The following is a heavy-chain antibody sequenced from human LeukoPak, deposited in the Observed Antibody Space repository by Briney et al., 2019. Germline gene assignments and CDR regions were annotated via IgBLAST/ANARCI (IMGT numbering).Heavy chain of an antibody. Sequence: PGESLRLSCAASGFTFSSYWMSWVRQAPGKGLEWVANIKQDGSEKYYVDSVKGRFTISRDNAKNSLYLRMNSLRAEDTALYYCAKEYGSGSYYDFDYWGQGTLVTVSS. D-gene: IGHD3-10*01. V-gene: IGHV3-7*03. CDR2: IKQDGSEK. J-gene: IGHJ4*02. CDR1: GFTFSSYW. CDR3: AKEYGSGSYYDFDY.